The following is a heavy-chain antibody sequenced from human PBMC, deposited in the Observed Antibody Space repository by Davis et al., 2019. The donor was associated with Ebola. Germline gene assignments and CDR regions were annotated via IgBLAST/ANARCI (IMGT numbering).Heavy chain of an antibody. V-gene: IGHV4-30-2*01. CDR3: ARVSRDYDRNFWFDP. Sequence: SCTVSGCSISSGGYYWSWIRQPPGKGLEWIGYIYHSGSTYYNPSLKSRVTISVDRSKNQFSLKLSSVTAADTAVYYCARVSRDYDRNFWFDPWGQGTLVTVSS. J-gene: IGHJ5*02. CDR2: IYHSGST. D-gene: IGHD4-17*01. CDR1: GCSISSGGYY.